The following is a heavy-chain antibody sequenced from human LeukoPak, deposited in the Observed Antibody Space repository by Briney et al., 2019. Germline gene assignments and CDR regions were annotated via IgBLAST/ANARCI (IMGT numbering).Heavy chain of an antibody. CDR3: ATPRVGYCSGGSCYWFDP. Sequence: ASVKVSCKASGGTFSSYGIIWVRQAPGQGLEWMRGIIPIFGTANYAQKFQGRVTITADESTSTAYMELSSLRSEDTAVSYCATPRVGYCSGGSCYWFDPWGQGTLVTVSS. J-gene: IGHJ5*02. D-gene: IGHD2-15*01. CDR2: IIPIFGTA. CDR1: GGTFSSYG. V-gene: IGHV1-69*13.